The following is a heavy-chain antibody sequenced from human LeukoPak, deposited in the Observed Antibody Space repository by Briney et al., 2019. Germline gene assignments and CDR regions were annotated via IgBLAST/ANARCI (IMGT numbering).Heavy chain of an antibody. Sequence: GGSLRLSCAASGFTFSSYAMSWVRQAPGKGLEWVSAISGSGGSTYYADYVKGRFTISRDNSKNTLYLQMNSLRAEDTAVYYCAKTRSHCGGDCYSRGYFDYWGQGTLVTVSS. V-gene: IGHV3-23*01. CDR1: GFTFSSYA. CDR2: ISGSGGST. J-gene: IGHJ4*02. CDR3: AKTRSHCGGDCYSRGYFDY. D-gene: IGHD2-21*02.